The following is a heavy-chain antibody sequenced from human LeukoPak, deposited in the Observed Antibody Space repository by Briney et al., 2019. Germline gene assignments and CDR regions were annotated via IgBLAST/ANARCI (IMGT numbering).Heavy chain of an antibody. CDR3: ASSRVVITSFDY. Sequence: SETLSLTCTVSGGSISSYYWSWIRQPPGRGLEWIGYIYYSGSTNYNPSLKSRVTISVDTSKNQFSLKLSSVTAADTAVYYCASSRVVITSFDYWGQGTLVTVSS. D-gene: IGHD3-22*01. CDR1: GGSISSYY. CDR2: IYYSGST. V-gene: IGHV4-59*08. J-gene: IGHJ4*02.